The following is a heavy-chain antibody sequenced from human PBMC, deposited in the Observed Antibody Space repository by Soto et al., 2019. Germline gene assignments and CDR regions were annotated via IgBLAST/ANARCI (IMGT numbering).Heavy chain of an antibody. CDR3: ARATVPTILGSTQAYGMDV. D-gene: IGHD3-3*01. J-gene: IGHJ6*02. CDR2: TYYRSKWYN. CDR1: GDSVSSNSAA. V-gene: IGHV6-1*01. Sequence: SQTLSLTCAIPGDSVSSNSAAWNWIRQSPSRGLEWLGRTYYRSKWYNDYAVSVKSRITINPDTSKNQFSLQLNSVTPEDTAVYYCARATVPTILGSTQAYGMDVWGQGTTVTVSS.